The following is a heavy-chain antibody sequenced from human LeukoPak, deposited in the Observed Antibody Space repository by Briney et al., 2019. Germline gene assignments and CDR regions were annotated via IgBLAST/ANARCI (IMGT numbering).Heavy chain of an antibody. V-gene: IGHV3-49*04. D-gene: IGHD2-2*01. Sequence: GGSLRLSCTASGFTFGDYAMSWVRQAPGKGLEWVGFIRSKAYGGTTEYAASVKGRFTISRDDSKSIAYLQMNSLKTEDTAVYYCTRDSGVVVPAAIGYWGQETLVTVSS. J-gene: IGHJ4*02. CDR3: TRDSGVVVPAAIGY. CDR2: IRSKAYGGTT. CDR1: GFTFGDYA.